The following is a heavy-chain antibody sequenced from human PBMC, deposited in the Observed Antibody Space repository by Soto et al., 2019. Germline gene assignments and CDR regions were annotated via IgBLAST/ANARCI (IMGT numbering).Heavy chain of an antibody. CDR2: ISSTGLYT. CDR1: GFSFTTYG. J-gene: IGHJ5*02. CDR3: TKSWLFEKNWFDP. V-gene: IGHV3-23*01. Sequence: AGGSLRLSCAASGFSFTTYGMSWVRQAPGKGLEWVSDISSTGLYTYLADSVKGRFTISRDNSKNKLYLQMNSLRVDDTAVYFCTKSWLFEKNWFDPWGQGTLVTVSS. D-gene: IGHD3-22*01.